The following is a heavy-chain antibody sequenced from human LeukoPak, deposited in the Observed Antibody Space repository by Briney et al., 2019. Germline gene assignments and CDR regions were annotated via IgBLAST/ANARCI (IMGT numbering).Heavy chain of an antibody. CDR2: IYYSGST. V-gene: IGHV4-39*07. Sequence: PSETLSLTCTVSGGSISSSRYYWGWIRQPPGKGLEWIGSIYYSGSTYYNPSLKSRVTISVDTSKNQFSLKLSSVTAADTAVYYCARRVSSSGRFDYWGQGTLVTVSS. CDR1: GGSISSSRYY. J-gene: IGHJ4*02. CDR3: ARRVSSSGRFDY. D-gene: IGHD6-13*01.